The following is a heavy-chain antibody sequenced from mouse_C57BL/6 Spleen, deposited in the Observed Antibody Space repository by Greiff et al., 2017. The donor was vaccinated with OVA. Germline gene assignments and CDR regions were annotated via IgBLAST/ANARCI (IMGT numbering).Heavy chain of an antibody. CDR3: ARSHGSSLYYFDY. Sequence: QVQLQQSGAELVKPGASVKISCKASGYAFSSYWMNWVQQRPGKGLEWIGQIYHGDGDTNYNGKFKGKATLTADKSSSTAYMQLSSLTSEDSAVYFCARSHGSSLYYFDYWGQGTPLTVSS. CDR1: GYAFSSYW. V-gene: IGHV1-80*01. CDR2: IYHGDGDT. D-gene: IGHD1-1*01. J-gene: IGHJ2*01.